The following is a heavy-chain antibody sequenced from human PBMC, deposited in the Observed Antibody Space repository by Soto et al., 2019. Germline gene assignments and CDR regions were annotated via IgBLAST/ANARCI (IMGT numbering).Heavy chain of an antibody. Sequence: QVQLVQSGAEVKKPGASVKVSCKASGYTFTSYDISWVRQAPGQGLEWMGWISPYKDNTNYAQKIQGRVTMTTDTSTSKAYMELRSLRSDDTAVYYCARFITGDYEFDYWGQGTLVTVSS. D-gene: IGHD4-17*01. J-gene: IGHJ4*02. V-gene: IGHV1-18*01. CDR3: ARFITGDYEFDY. CDR1: GYTFTSYD. CDR2: ISPYKDNT.